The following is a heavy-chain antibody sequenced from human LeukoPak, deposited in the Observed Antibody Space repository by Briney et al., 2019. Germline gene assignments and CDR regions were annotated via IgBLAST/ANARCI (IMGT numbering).Heavy chain of an antibody. Sequence: GASVKVSCKASGYTFTSYGISWVRQAPGQGLEWMGWISAYNGNTNYAQKLQGRVTMTTDTSTSTAYMELRSLRSDDTAVYYCARDDDYGSGSYYHYYYGMDVWGKGTTVTVSS. J-gene: IGHJ6*04. CDR2: ISAYNGNT. V-gene: IGHV1-18*04. CDR1: GYTFTSYG. D-gene: IGHD3-10*01. CDR3: ARDDDYGSGSYYHYYYGMDV.